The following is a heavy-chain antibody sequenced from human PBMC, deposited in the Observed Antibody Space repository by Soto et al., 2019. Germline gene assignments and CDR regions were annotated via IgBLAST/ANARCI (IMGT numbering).Heavy chain of an antibody. Sequence: GGSLRLSCAASRFTFSAYEMHWFRQAPGKGLEWVSYISTSGSTVYYADSVKGRFTVSRDNTRNSLYLQMDSLRDEDTALYYCVRYCGTTLCNGVATRTFDYWGQGTLVTVSS. V-gene: IGHV3-48*03. CDR1: RFTFSAYE. J-gene: IGHJ4*02. CDR2: ISTSGSTV. CDR3: VRYCGTTLCNGVATRTFDY. D-gene: IGHD5-12*01.